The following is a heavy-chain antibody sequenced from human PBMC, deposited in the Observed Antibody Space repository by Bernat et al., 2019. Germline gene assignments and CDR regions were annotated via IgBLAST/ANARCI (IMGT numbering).Heavy chain of an antibody. CDR2: INPNSGGT. J-gene: IGHJ4*02. CDR1: GYTFTGYY. CDR3: ARVFKAGGSGSYYNDAYFDY. D-gene: IGHD3-10*01. V-gene: IGHV1-2*04. Sequence: QVQLVQSGAEVKKPGASVKVSCKASGYTFTGYYMHWVRQAPGQGLEWMGWINPNSGGTNYAQKFQGWVTMTRDTSISTAYMELSRLRSDDTAVYYCARVFKAGGSGSYYNDAYFDYWGQGTLVTVSS.